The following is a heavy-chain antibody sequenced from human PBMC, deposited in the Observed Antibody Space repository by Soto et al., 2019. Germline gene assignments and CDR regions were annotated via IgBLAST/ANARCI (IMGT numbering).Heavy chain of an antibody. V-gene: IGHV3-74*01. J-gene: IGHJ6*02. CDR3: ARELAYYYDSSGYLSYYGMDV. D-gene: IGHD3-22*01. CDR2: INSDGSST. Sequence: EVQLVESGGGLVQPGGSLRLSCAASGFTFSSYWMHWVRQAPGKGLVWVSRINSDGSSTSYADSVKGRFTISRDNAKNTLYLQMNSLGAEDTAVYYCARELAYYYDSSGYLSYYGMDVWGQGTTVTVSS. CDR1: GFTFSSYW.